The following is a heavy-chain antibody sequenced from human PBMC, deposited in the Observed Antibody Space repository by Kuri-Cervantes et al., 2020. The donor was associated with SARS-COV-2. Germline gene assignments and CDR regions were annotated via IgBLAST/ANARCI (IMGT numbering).Heavy chain of an antibody. CDR1: GYTFTSYD. V-gene: IGHV1-8*03. Sequence: ASVKVSCKASGYTFTSYDINWVRQATGQGLEWMGWMNPNSGNTGYAQKFQGRVTITRNTSISTAYMELSSLKSEDTAVYYCATPYCTTTTCYDGTFDSWGQGTLATVSS. CDR3: ATPYCTTTTCYDGTFDS. D-gene: IGHD2-2*01. J-gene: IGHJ4*02. CDR2: MNPNSGNT.